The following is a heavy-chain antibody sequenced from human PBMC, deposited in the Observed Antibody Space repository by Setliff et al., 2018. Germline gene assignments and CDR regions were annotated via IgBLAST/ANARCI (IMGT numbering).Heavy chain of an antibody. CDR2: IHVGGGST. CDR3: ARDGGGYYDSRTFDY. CDR1: GYTFTRYY. J-gene: IGHJ4*02. Sequence: ASVKVSCKASGYTFTRYYMYWVRQAPGQGLEWMGIIHVGGGSTTYAREFQGRVTMTSDTSTSTVYMEFTGLTSEDTAMYYCARDGGGYYDSRTFDYWGQGTLVTVSS. D-gene: IGHD3-22*01. V-gene: IGHV1-46*01.